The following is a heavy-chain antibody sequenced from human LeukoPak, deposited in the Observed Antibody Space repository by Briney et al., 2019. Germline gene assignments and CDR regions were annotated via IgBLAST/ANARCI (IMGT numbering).Heavy chain of an antibody. Sequence: SETLSLTCAVYGGSFSGYYWSWIRQPPGKGLEWIGEINHSGSTNYNPSLKSRVTISVDTSKNQFSLKLSSVTAADTAVYYCARLRITMVRGVRNWFDPWGQGTLVTVSS. CDR3: ARLRITMVRGVRNWFDP. D-gene: IGHD3-10*01. V-gene: IGHV4-34*01. J-gene: IGHJ5*02. CDR1: GGSFSGYY. CDR2: INHSGST.